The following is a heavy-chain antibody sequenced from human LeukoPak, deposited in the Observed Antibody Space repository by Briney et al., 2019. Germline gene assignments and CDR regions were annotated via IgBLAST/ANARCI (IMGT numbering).Heavy chain of an antibody. J-gene: IGHJ3*02. CDR2: ISSSGSTI. CDR1: GFTFSSYE. V-gene: IGHV3-48*03. D-gene: IGHD5-18*01. CDR3: ASRGYSYVDAFDI. Sequence: GGSLRLSCAASGFTFSSYEMNWVRQAPGKGLEWVSYISSSGSTIYYADSVKGRFTISRDNAKNSLYLQMNSLRAEDTAVYYCASRGYSYVDAFDIWGQGTMVTVSS.